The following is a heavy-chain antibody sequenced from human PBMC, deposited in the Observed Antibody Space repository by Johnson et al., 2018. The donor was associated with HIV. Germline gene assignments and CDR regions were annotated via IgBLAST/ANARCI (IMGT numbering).Heavy chain of an antibody. Sequence: VQLVESGGGVVKPGGSLRLSCAASGFIFSNAWMSWVRQAPGKGLEWVGRIKTKTEGGTTDYAASVKGRFTISRDDSKNTLYLQMNSLKTEDTAVYYCSVYFGTAFDFWGQGTMVTVSS. CDR3: SVYFGTAFDF. J-gene: IGHJ3*01. D-gene: IGHD6-25*01. CDR2: IKTKTEGGTT. V-gene: IGHV3-15*01. CDR1: GFIFSNAW.